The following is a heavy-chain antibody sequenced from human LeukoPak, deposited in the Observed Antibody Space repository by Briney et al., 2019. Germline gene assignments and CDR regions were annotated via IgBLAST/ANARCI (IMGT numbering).Heavy chain of an antibody. J-gene: IGHJ4*02. D-gene: IGHD3-22*01. Sequence: GGSTYYADSVKGWFTISRDNSKNTLYLQMNSLRAEDTAVYYCAKTKPGDYYDSSGYYFNYWGQGTLVTVSS. CDR3: AKTKPGDYYDSSGYYFNY. V-gene: IGHV3-23*01. CDR2: GGST.